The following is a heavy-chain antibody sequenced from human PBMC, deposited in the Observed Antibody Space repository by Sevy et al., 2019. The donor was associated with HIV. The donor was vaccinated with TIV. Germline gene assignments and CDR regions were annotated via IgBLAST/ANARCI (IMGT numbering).Heavy chain of an antibody. D-gene: IGHD1-20*01. Sequence: SETLSLTCSISGGSITTGPYYWAWIRQSPGKGPEWLGSMYGTVEPNGNTYYNPTLKTRIDMSMDKSNNRFALSLRAVIAADTAVYFCAKSLKAWYDFPAFDHWSQGIPVTVSS. CDR3: AKSLKAWYDFPAFDH. CDR2: MYGTVEPNGNT. J-gene: IGHJ4*02. V-gene: IGHV4-39*02. CDR1: GGSITTGPYY.